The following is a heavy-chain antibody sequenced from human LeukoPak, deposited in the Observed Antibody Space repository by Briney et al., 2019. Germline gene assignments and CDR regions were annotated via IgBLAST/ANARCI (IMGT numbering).Heavy chain of an antibody. CDR1: GGTFSSYA. Sequence: VASVKVSCKASGGTFSSYAISWVRQAPGQGLEWMGGIIPIFGTANYAQKFQGRVTITVDESTSTAYMELSSLRSEDTAVYYCARDHVSGGWPYWGQGTLVTVSS. CDR2: IIPIFGTA. J-gene: IGHJ4*02. CDR3: ARDHVSGGWPY. V-gene: IGHV1-69*13. D-gene: IGHD6-19*01.